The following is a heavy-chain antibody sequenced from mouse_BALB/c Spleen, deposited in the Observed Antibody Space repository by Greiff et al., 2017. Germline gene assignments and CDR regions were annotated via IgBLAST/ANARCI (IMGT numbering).Heavy chain of an antibody. CDR3: ARVRGDAMDY. CDR1: GFTFSSYA. J-gene: IGHJ4*01. CDR2: ISSGGST. Sequence: EVKLVESGGGLVQPGGSRKLSCAASGFTFSSYAMSWVRQTPEKRLEWVASISSGGSTYYPDSVKGRFTISRDNARNILYLQMSSLRSEDTAMYYCARVRGDAMDYWGQGTSVTVSS. D-gene: IGHD1-1*01. V-gene: IGHV5-6-5*01.